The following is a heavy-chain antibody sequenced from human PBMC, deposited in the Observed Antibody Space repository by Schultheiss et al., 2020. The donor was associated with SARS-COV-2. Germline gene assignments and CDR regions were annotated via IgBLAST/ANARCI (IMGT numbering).Heavy chain of an antibody. J-gene: IGHJ5*02. V-gene: IGHV4-59*08. CDR2: IYYSGST. CDR1: GGSISSYY. Sequence: ESLKISCTVSGGSISSYYWSWIRQPPGKGLEWIGYIYYSGSTNYNPSLKSRVTISVDTSKNQFSLKLSSVTAADTAVYYCARQGNWGDWFDPWGQGTLVTVSS. CDR3: ARQGNWGDWFDP. D-gene: IGHD7-27*01.